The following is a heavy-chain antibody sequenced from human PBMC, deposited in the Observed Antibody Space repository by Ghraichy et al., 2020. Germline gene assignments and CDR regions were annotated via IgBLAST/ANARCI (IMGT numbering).Heavy chain of an antibody. Sequence: GGSLRLSCAASGFTFSSYSMNWVRQAPGKGLEWVSSISSSSSYIYYADSVKGRLTISRDNAKNSLYLQMNSLRAEDTAVYYCARDEYELVDTAMVDYWGQGTLVTVSS. CDR2: ISSSSSYI. D-gene: IGHD5-18*01. CDR3: ARDEYELVDTAMVDY. CDR1: GFTFSSYS. J-gene: IGHJ4*02. V-gene: IGHV3-21*01.